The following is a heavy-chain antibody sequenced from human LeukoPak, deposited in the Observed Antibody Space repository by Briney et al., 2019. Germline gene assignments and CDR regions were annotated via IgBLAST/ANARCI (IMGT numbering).Heavy chain of an antibody. CDR2: IYYSGST. J-gene: IGHJ3*02. CDR3: ARVGYSSSWDDAFDI. CDR1: GGFISSYY. V-gene: IGHV4-59*01. Sequence: SETLSLTCIVSGGFISSYYWSWIRQPPGKGLEWIGHIYYSGSTNYNPSLKSRVTISVDTSKNQFSLKLSSVTAADTAVYYCARVGYSSSWDDAFDIWGQGTMVTVSS. D-gene: IGHD6-13*01.